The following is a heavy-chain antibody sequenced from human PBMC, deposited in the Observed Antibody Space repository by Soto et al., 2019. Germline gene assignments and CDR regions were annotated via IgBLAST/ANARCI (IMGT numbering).Heavy chain of an antibody. J-gene: IGHJ6*03. Sequence: GGSLRLSCAASGFTFSSYSMNWVRQAPGKGLEWVSSISSSSSYIYYADALKGRFTSSRDNAKNSLYRQMNSLRAEDTAVYYCARDARRGSGSYYNENYYNYYMDVWGKGTTVTVSS. V-gene: IGHV3-21*01. CDR1: GFTFSSYS. CDR2: ISSSSSYI. D-gene: IGHD3-10*01. CDR3: ARDARRGSGSYYNENYYNYYMDV.